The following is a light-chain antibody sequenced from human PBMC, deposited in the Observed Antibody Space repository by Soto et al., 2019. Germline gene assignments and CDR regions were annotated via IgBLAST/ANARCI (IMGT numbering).Light chain of an antibody. Sequence: EIVLTQSPGTLSLSPGERATLSCRAGQSVSSSSLAWYQQKPGQAPRLLIYGASSRATGIPDRFSGSGSGPDFTLTISRLEPEDFAVYYCQQFGSSVYTFGQGTKLEIK. J-gene: IGKJ2*01. CDR3: QQFGSSVYT. CDR2: GAS. CDR1: QSVSSSS. V-gene: IGKV3-20*01.